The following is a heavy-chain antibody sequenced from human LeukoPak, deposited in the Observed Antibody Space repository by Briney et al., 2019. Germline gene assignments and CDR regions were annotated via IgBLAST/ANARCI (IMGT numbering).Heavy chain of an antibody. CDR3: ARERDYDTYIDY. CDR1: GFRVSSNH. Sequence: GGFLRLSCAVSGFRVSSNHMTWVRQAPGKGLEWVSLIYTGDVTYYADSVKGRFTISTDNSKNILYLQMDSLTAEDTALYYCARERDYDTYIDYWGQGTLVTVSS. J-gene: IGHJ4*02. CDR2: IYTGDVT. V-gene: IGHV3-53*01. D-gene: IGHD3-22*01.